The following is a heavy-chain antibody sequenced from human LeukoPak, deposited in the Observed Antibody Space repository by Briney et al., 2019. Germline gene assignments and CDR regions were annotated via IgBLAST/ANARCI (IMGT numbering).Heavy chain of an antibody. CDR1: GGSISSYY. V-gene: IGHV4-59*01. Sequence: KASETLSLTCTVSGGSISSYYWSWIRQPPGKGLEWIGYIHYSGSTNYNPSLKSRVTISVDTSKNQFSLKLSSVTAADTAVYYCARPRGYNYGYGAFDIWGQGTMVTVSS. CDR3: ARPRGYNYGYGAFDI. CDR2: IHYSGST. D-gene: IGHD5-18*01. J-gene: IGHJ3*02.